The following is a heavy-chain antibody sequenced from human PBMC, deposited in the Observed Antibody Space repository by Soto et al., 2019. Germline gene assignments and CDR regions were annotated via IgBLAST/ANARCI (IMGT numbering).Heavy chain of an antibody. J-gene: IGHJ5*02. D-gene: IGHD6-19*01. CDR3: ARKVIGWYGWFDP. V-gene: IGHV1-8*01. CDR2: MNPNSGNT. Sequence: KVSCKGPADTFTSYDINSVRHATGQGLEWMGWMNPNSGNTGYAQKFQGRVTMTRNTSISTAYMELSSLRYEDTAVYYCARKVIGWYGWFDPWGQGTLVTVSS. CDR1: ADTFTSYD.